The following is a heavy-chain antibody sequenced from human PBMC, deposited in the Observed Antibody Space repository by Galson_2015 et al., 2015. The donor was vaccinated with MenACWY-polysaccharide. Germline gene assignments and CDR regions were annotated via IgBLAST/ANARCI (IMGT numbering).Heavy chain of an antibody. V-gene: IGHV3-33*01. CDR3: ARFGFWAGMDV. J-gene: IGHJ6*02. CDR1: GLTFTTFD. Sequence: SLRLSCAASGLTFTTFDIHWVRQAPGKGLEWVAFIRYDGSSEYYADSVKGRFTISRDNAKNSLYLQMHSLRVEDTAVYFCARFGFWAGMDVWAQGPPV. CDR2: IRYDGSSE. D-gene: IGHD3-3*01.